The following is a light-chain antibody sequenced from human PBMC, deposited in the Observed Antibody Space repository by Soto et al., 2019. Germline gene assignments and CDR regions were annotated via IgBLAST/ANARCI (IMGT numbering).Light chain of an antibody. CDR1: SSDVGDYNY. Sequence: QSALTQPASVSGSPGQSITLSCTGTSSDVGDYNYVSWYQQHPGKAPRLIIYEVSYRPSGVSNRFSGSKSGNTASLTISGLQAEDEADYYCSSYASSRTRVFGGGTKLTVL. V-gene: IGLV2-14*01. CDR3: SSYASSRTRV. CDR2: EVS. J-gene: IGLJ3*02.